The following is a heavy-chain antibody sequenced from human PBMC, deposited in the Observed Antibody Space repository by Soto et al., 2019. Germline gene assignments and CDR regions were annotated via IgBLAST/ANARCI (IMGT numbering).Heavy chain of an antibody. Sequence: SETLSLTCAVYGGSFGGYYWSWIRQPPGKGLEWIGEINHSGSTNYNPSLKSRVTISVDTSKNQFSLKLSSVTAADTAVYYCARQGHNWDWDYYYGMDVWGQGTTVTVSS. J-gene: IGHJ6*02. V-gene: IGHV4-34*01. CDR2: INHSGST. CDR1: GGSFGGYY. D-gene: IGHD1-20*01. CDR3: ARQGHNWDWDYYYGMDV.